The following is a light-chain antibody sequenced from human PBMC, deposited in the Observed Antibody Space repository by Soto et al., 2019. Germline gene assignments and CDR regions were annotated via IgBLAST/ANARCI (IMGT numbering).Light chain of an antibody. CDR1: QSVSSSY. Sequence: EIVLTQSPGTLSLSPGERATLSCRACQSVSSSYLAWYQHKPGRAPRLLIDGTSSRATGIPDRFSGSGSGTDFTLTISRLEPEDLAVYYCQQYGSLVTFGQGTKVEI. CDR3: QQYGSLVT. CDR2: GTS. J-gene: IGKJ1*01. V-gene: IGKV3-20*01.